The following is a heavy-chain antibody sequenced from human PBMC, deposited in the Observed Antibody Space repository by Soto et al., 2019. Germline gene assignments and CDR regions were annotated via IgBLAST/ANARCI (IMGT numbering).Heavy chain of an antibody. CDR2: INAGNGNT. Sequence: ASVKVSCKASGFTFTSSAMQWVRQARGQRLEWIGWINAGNGNTKYSQKFQGRVTITRDTSASTAYMELSSLRSEDTAVYYCASDYDSSGYYSYWGQGTLVTVSS. CDR1: GFTFTSSA. D-gene: IGHD3-22*01. J-gene: IGHJ4*02. CDR3: ASDYDSSGYYSY. V-gene: IGHV1-3*01.